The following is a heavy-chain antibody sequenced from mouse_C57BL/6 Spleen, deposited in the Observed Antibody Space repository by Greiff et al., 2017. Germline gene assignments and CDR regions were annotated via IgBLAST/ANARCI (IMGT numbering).Heavy chain of an antibody. CDR1: GYTFTSYW. Sequence: VQLQQSGAELVMPGASVKLSCKASGYTFTSYWMHWVKQRPGQGLEWIGEIDPSDSYTNYNQKFKGKSTLTVDKSSSTAYMQLSSLTSEDSAVYYCARGYYYGSRTLDYWGQGTTLTVSS. J-gene: IGHJ2*01. CDR2: IDPSDSYT. D-gene: IGHD1-1*01. CDR3: ARGYYYGSRTLDY. V-gene: IGHV1-69*01.